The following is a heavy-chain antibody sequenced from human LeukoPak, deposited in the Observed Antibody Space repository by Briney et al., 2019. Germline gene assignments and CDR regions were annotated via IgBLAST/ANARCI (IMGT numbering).Heavy chain of an antibody. V-gene: IGHV4-59*01. CDR1: GGSISSYY. J-gene: IGHJ4*02. D-gene: IGHD3-16*01. CDR3: ARDSETGGIDY. CDR2: IYYSGST. Sequence: SETLSLTCTVSGGSISSYYWSWIRQPPGKGLEWIGYIYYSGSTNYNPSLKSRVTMSVDTSKNQFSLKLSSVTAADTAVYYCARDSETGGIDYWGQGTLVTVSS.